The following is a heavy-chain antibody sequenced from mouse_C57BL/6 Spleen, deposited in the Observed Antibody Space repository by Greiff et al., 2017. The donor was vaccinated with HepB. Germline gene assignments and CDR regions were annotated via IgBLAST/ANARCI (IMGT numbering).Heavy chain of an antibody. Sequence: EVKLMESGAELVKPGASVKLSCTASGFNIKDYYMHWVKQRTEQGLEWIGRIDPEDGETKYAPKFQGKATITADTSSNTAYLQLSSLTSEDTAVYYCARGPMVTTGPDYWGQGTTLTVSS. CDR3: ARGPMVTTGPDY. CDR1: GFNIKDYY. D-gene: IGHD2-2*01. J-gene: IGHJ2*01. V-gene: IGHV14-2*01. CDR2: IDPEDGET.